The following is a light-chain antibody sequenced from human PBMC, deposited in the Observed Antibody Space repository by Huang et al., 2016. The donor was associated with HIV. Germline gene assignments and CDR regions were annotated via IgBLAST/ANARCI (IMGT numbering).Light chain of an antibody. V-gene: IGKV3-15*01. Sequence: TQSPATLSVSPGERATLSCRTSQSVGRNLVWYQQKVGQPPRVLFDGASIRATGAPDRVSASGSGTEFTLTISSLQSEDAAFYFCQQSSNWPPGVTFGQGTRVEIK. CDR2: GAS. CDR3: QQSSNWPPGVT. J-gene: IGKJ1*01. CDR1: QSVGRN.